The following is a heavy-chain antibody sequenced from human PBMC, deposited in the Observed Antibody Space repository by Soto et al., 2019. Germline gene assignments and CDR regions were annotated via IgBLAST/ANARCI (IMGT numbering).Heavy chain of an antibody. Sequence: PGGSLRLYCAASGFPLSSYSMNWVRQAPGKGLEWVSSISSSSSYIYYADSVKGRFTISRDNAKNSLYLQMNSLKTEDTAVYYCTVLEWLHIQGMDVWGQGTTVTVSS. V-gene: IGHV3-21*03. CDR1: GFPLSSYS. J-gene: IGHJ6*02. CDR2: ISSSSSYI. D-gene: IGHD3-3*01. CDR3: TVLEWLHIQGMDV.